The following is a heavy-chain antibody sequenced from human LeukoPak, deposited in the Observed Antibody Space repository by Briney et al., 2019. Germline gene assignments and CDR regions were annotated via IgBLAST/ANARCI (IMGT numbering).Heavy chain of an antibody. J-gene: IGHJ4*02. CDR2: IWYDGSNK. D-gene: IGHD3-16*01. Sequence: GGSLRLSCAASGFTFSSYGMHWVRQAPGKGLEWVAVIWYDGSNKYYADSVKGRFTISGDNSKNTLYLQMNSLRAEDTALYYCARRGRYYFDYWGQGTLVTVSS. CDR3: ARRGRYYFDY. CDR1: GFTFSSYG. V-gene: IGHV3-33*01.